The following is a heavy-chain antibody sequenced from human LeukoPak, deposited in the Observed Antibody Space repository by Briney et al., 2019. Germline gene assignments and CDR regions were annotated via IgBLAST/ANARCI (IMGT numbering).Heavy chain of an antibody. V-gene: IGHV4-61*02. CDR3: ARSSIVGATDFFDY. CDR2: IYTSEST. CDR1: GGSISSGSYH. J-gene: IGHJ4*02. D-gene: IGHD1-26*01. Sequence: SQTLSLTCTVSGGSISSGSYHWRWIRQPAGKGLERIGRIYTSESTNYNPSLKSRVTMSVDTSNTQFSLKLSSVTAADTAVYYCARSSIVGATDFFDYWGQGTLVTVSS.